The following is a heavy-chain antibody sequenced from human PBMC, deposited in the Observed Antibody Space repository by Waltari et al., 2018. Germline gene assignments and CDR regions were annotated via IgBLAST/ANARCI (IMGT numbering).Heavy chain of an antibody. CDR1: GFTFGSYE. J-gene: IGHJ6*03. Sequence: EVQVVESGGGLVQPGGSLRLSCEASGFTFGSYEMQWVRQAPGKGLEWISSIDNTGSTMYYADSVKGRFTISRDNAKSSVFLQMNSLRAEDTAVYYSARPSTENYYYYYYMDVWGKGTTVTVS. V-gene: IGHV3-48*03. CDR3: ARPSTENYYYYYYMDV. CDR2: IDNTGSTM.